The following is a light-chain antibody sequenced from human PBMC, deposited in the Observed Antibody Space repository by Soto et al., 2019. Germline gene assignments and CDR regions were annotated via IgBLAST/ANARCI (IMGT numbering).Light chain of an antibody. Sequence: DIVMTQSQDSLAVTLGERATINCKSSQSVLYSSNNKHYLAWYQQKPGQPPKLLIYWATTRESGVPDRVSGSGSGTDFTITSSSLQAEDVAVYYCQQHYRTPFTFGQGTKLEIK. CDR3: QQHYRTPFT. V-gene: IGKV4-1*01. CDR2: WAT. CDR1: QSVLYSSNNKHY. J-gene: IGKJ2*01.